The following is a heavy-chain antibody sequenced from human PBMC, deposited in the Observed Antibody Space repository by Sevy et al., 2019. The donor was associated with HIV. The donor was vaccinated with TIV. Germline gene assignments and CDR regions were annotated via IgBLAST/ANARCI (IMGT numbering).Heavy chain of an antibody. V-gene: IGHV1-69*13. CDR3: ARSNPDGYNYSYYYGMDV. D-gene: IGHD5-12*01. CDR2: IIPVFGSA. CDR1: GDTFGNYA. Sequence: ASVKVSCKASGDTFGNYAIAWVRQAPGQGLEWMGGIIPVFGSATSAQKFQDRVTITADVSTSTAYMELRSLTSEDTAVYYCARSNPDGYNYSYYYGMDVWGQGTTVTVSS. J-gene: IGHJ6*02.